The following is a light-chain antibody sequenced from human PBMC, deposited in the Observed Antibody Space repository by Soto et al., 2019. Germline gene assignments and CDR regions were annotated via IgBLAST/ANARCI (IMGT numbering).Light chain of an antibody. CDR2: DAS. CDR1: QGISSA. V-gene: IGKV1-13*02. J-gene: IGKJ4*01. CDR3: QQFNSYLLT. Sequence: AIQLTQPPSSLSASVGDRVTITCRASQGISSALAWYQQQPGKAPSLLIYDASTLESGVPSRFSGSGSGTDFTLTISSLQPEDFTTYYCQQFNSYLLTFGGGTKVDIK.